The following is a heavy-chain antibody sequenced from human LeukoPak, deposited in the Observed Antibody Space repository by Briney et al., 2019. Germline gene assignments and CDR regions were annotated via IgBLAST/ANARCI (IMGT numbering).Heavy chain of an antibody. CDR2: IDPSDSYT. V-gene: IGHV5-10-1*01. CDR3: AKHYGDYVAHFDY. CDR1: GYSFTNYW. Sequence: PGGSLRLPCKGSGYSFTNYWISWVRQMPGKGLEWMGRIDPSDSYTNYSPSFQGHVTISADKSISTAYLQWSSLKASDTAMYYCAKHYGDYVAHFDYWGQGTLVTVSS. J-gene: IGHJ4*02. D-gene: IGHD4-17*01.